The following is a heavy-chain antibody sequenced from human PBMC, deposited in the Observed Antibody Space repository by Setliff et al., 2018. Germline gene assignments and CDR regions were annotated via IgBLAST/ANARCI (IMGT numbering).Heavy chain of an antibody. V-gene: IGHV1-8*01. Sequence: ASVKVSCKAADYTFLSYGLSWVRQAPGQGLEWMGWMNPNSGNTGYAQKFQGRVTMTRDTSISTAYMELSRLRSDDTAVYYCARDRSYYYGSGGVYDYWGQGTLVTVSS. CDR1: DYTFLSYG. CDR2: MNPNSGNT. CDR3: ARDRSYYYGSGGVYDY. J-gene: IGHJ4*02. D-gene: IGHD3-10*01.